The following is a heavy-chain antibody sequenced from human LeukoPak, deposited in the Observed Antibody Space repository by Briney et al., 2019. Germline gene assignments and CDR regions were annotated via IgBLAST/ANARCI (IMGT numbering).Heavy chain of an antibody. D-gene: IGHD3-3*01. CDR2: ISSGGMWI. V-gene: IGHV3-21*01. CDR1: GFTFSSYA. Sequence: PGGSLRLSCAASGFTFSSYAMHWVRQAPGKGLEWLSSISSGGMWIYYADSLKGRFTISRDNAKNSLYLQMNSLRAEDTAVYYCARYSYDFWSGYFLVDYWGQGTLVTVSS. J-gene: IGHJ4*02. CDR3: ARYSYDFWSGYFLVDY.